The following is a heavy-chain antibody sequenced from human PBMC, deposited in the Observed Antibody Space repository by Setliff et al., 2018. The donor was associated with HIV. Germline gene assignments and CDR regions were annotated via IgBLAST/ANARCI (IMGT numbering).Heavy chain of an antibody. Sequence: PGESLKISCKGSGYSFPTYWIAWVRQMPGKGLEFMGLLYPADSNIRYSPSFQGQVTISVDKSTNTAFLQWTSLRASDTAMYYCTRLWQETWGGVDYWGQGTLVTVSS. CDR3: TRLWQETWGGVDY. CDR1: GYSFPTYW. D-gene: IGHD3-16*01. CDR2: LYPADSNI. V-gene: IGHV5-51*01. J-gene: IGHJ4*02.